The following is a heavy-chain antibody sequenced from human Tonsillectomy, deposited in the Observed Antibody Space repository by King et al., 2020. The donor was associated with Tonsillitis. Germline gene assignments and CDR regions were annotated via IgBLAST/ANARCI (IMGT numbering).Heavy chain of an antibody. J-gene: IGHJ5*02. CDR2: INHSGST. V-gene: IGHV4-34*01. CDR3: ARGDYGSGSYYWFDP. Sequence: VQLQQWGAGLLKPSETLSLTCAVYGGSFSGYYWNWIRQPPGKGLEWIGEINHSGSTNCNPSLKSRVNISVDTSKNQFSLKLSSVTAADTAVYYCARGDYGSGSYYWFDPWGQGTLVTVSS. CDR1: GGSFSGYY. D-gene: IGHD3-10*01.